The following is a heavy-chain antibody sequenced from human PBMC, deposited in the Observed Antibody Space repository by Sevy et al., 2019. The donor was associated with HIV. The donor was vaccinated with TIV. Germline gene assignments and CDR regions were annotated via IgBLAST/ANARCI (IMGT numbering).Heavy chain of an antibody. CDR2: IVVGSGNT. Sequence: ASVKVSCKASGFTFTSSAVQWVRQARGQRLEWIGWIVVGSGNTNYAQKFQERVTITRDMSTSTAYMELSSLRSEDTAGYYCAADLGCSGGSCYSHDAFDIWGQGTMVTVSS. J-gene: IGHJ3*02. V-gene: IGHV1-58*01. CDR3: AADLGCSGGSCYSHDAFDI. D-gene: IGHD2-15*01. CDR1: GFTFTSSA.